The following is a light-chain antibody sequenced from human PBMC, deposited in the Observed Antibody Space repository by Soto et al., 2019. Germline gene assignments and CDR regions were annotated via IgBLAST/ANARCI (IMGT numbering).Light chain of an antibody. CDR3: AAWDDSLTGDV. Sequence: QSVLTQPPSASGTPGQRVTISCSGSSSNIGSNTVSWYQHLLGTAPKLLIYSNTQRPSGVPDRFSGSKSGTSASLAISGLQSEDEADYYCAAWDDSLTGDVFGPGTKVTVL. CDR2: SNT. V-gene: IGLV1-44*01. CDR1: SSNIGSNT. J-gene: IGLJ1*01.